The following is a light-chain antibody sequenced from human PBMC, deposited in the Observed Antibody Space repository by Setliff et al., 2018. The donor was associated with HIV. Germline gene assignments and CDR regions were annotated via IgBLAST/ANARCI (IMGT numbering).Light chain of an antibody. CDR2: GVD. J-gene: IGLJ1*01. CDR3: CSYAGSNIFV. V-gene: IGLV2-11*01. Sequence: QSVLTQPPSASGSPGQSVAFSCTGTSSDIGAYDYVSWYQQHPGKAPKLITYGVDKRPSGVPTRFSGFKSGNTASLTIYGLQPEDEADYFCCSYAGSNIFVFGKGTKV. CDR1: SSDIGAYDY.